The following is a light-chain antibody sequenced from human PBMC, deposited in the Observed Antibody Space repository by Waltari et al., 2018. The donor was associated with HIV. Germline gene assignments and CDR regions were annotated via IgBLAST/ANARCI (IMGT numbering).Light chain of an antibody. CDR2: EVR. CDR3: NSYTSTNTLNV. Sequence: QSALTQPASVSGSPGQSITISCTGTSSDIGSYNYVSWYQQHPGKAPKLMIYEVRNQPSGVSNRFSGSKSGNTASLTISGLQAEDEADYYCNSYTSTNTLNVFGTGTTVTVL. J-gene: IGLJ1*01. V-gene: IGLV2-14*01. CDR1: SSDIGSYNY.